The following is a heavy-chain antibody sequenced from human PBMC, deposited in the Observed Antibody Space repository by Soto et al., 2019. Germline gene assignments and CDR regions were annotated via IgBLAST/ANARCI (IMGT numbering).Heavy chain of an antibody. CDR3: ARDSTGTTPYYYGMDV. V-gene: IGHV6-1*01. CDR1: GDSVSSNSAA. Sequence: PSQTLSLTCAISGDSVSSNSAAWNWIRQSPSRGLEWLGRTYYRSKWYNDYAVSVKSRITISPDTSKNKFSLQLNSVTPEDTAVYYSARDSTGTTPYYYGMDVWGQGTTVTVSS. J-gene: IGHJ6*02. CDR2: TYYRSKWYN. D-gene: IGHD1-7*01.